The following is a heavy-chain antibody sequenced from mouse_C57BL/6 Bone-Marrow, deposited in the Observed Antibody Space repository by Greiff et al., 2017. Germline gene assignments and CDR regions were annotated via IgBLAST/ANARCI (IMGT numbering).Heavy chain of an antibody. J-gene: IGHJ1*03. Sequence: EVKLVESVAELVRPGASVKLSCTASGFNIKNTYMHWVKQRPEQGLEWIGRIDPANGNTKYAPKFQGKATITADTSSNTAYLQLSSLTSEDTAIYYCARVYYGSSYDWYFDVWGTGTTVTVSS. V-gene: IGHV14-3*01. D-gene: IGHD1-1*01. CDR2: IDPANGNT. CDR3: ARVYYGSSYDWYFDV. CDR1: GFNIKNTY.